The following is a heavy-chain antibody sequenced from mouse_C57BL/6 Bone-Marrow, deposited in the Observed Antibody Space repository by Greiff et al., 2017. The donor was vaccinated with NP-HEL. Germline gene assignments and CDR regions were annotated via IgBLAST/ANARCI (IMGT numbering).Heavy chain of an antibody. CDR2: ISDGGSYT. J-gene: IGHJ1*03. Sequence: EVKLMESGGGLVKPGGSLKLSCAASGFTFSSYAMSWVRQTPEKRLAWVATISDGGSYTYYPDNVKGRFTISRDNAKNNLYLQMSHLKSEDTAMYYCARERYFDVWGTGTTVTVSS. V-gene: IGHV5-4*01. CDR3: ARERYFDV. CDR1: GFTFSSYA.